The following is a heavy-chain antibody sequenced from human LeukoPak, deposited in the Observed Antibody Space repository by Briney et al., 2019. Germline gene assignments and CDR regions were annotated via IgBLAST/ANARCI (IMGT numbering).Heavy chain of an antibody. CDR2: IIPILGIA. CDR1: GGTFNNYA. CDR3: TRDLGRTYYDFWSGSYTGGGF. Sequence: GSSVKVSCKASGGTFNNYAFSWVRQAPGQGLEWMGRIIPILGIANYAQKFQGRVTITADKSTSTAYMELSSLGSEDTAVYYCTRDLGRTYYDFWSGSYTGGGFWGQGTLVTVSS. V-gene: IGHV1-69*04. J-gene: IGHJ4*02. D-gene: IGHD3-3*01.